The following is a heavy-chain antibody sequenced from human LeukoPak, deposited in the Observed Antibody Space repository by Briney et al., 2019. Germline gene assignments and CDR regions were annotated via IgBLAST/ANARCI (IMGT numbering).Heavy chain of an antibody. J-gene: IGHJ4*02. D-gene: IGHD3-22*01. Sequence: GGSLRLSCAASGFTFSSYNMNWVRQAPGKGLEWVSYISSSSSTIYYADSVKGRFTISRDNAKNSLYLQMNSLRDEDTAVYYCARPYDSSGYLPGDYWGQGALVTVSS. CDR1: GFTFSSYN. CDR3: ARPYDSSGYLPGDY. V-gene: IGHV3-48*02. CDR2: ISSSSSTI.